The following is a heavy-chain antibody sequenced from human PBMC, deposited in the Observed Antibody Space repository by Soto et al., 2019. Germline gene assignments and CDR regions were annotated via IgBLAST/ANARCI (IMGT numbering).Heavy chain of an antibody. V-gene: IGHV3-21*01. CDR3: AGDHIYYDSSSDFDY. CDR2: ISSSSSYI. Sequence: GGSLRLSCAASGFTFSSYSMNWVRQAPGKGLEWVSSISSSSSYIYYADSVKGRFTISRDNAKNSLYLQMNSLRAEDTAVYYCAGDHIYYDSSSDFDYWGQGTLVTVSS. J-gene: IGHJ4*02. D-gene: IGHD3-22*01. CDR1: GFTFSSYS.